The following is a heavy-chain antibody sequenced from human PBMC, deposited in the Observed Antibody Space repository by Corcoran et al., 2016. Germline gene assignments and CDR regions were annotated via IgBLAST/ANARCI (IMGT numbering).Heavy chain of an antibody. Sequence: EVQLVQSGAEVKKPGESLKISCQGSGYRFTTSWIAWVRQMPGEGLESMGVIYPGDSDTRYSPSFQGQVTISADKSISTAYLQWSSLKASDTAMYYCARQTRSGVEVWGQGTPVTGSS. CDR2: IYPGDSDT. CDR3: ARQTRSGVEV. D-gene: IGHD2-15*01. V-gene: IGHV5-51*01. J-gene: IGHJ6*02. CDR1: GYRFTTSW.